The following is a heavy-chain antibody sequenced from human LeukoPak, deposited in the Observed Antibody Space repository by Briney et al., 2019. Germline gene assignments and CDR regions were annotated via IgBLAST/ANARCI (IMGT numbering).Heavy chain of an antibody. J-gene: IGHJ6*03. D-gene: IGHD1-1*01. Sequence: PGGSLRLSCAASGFTFSSFDMHWVRQPTGQGLEWVSTIGTASDTYYPGSVEGRFTHSRDNAKNSLYLQMNSLTAGDTAVCYCARGPPRGKYYYMDVWGKGTTVTVSS. CDR3: ARGPPRGKYYYMDV. V-gene: IGHV3-13*01. CDR1: GFTFSSFD. CDR2: IGTASDT.